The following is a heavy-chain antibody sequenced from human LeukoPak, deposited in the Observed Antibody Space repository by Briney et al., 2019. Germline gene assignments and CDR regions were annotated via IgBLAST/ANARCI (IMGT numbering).Heavy chain of an antibody. V-gene: IGHV4-39*01. D-gene: IGHD3-3*01. J-gene: IGHJ4*02. CDR2: IYYSGST. Sequence: SETLSLTCTCFGGSISHSRYHGGGIRQPPGKGLEWIGSIYYSGSTYYNPSLKSRVTISVDTSKNQFSLNMSSVTAADTAVYYCARHGPTEIVLRFLEWLLGYFDYWGQGTLVTVSS. CDR3: ARHGPTEIVLRFLEWLLGYFDY. CDR1: GGSISHSRYH.